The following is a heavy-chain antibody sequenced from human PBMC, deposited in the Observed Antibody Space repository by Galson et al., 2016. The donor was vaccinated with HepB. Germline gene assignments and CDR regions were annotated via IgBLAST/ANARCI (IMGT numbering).Heavy chain of an antibody. CDR1: GFTFSSYG. CDR3: AKDNYYGTGSYYPYKYYGMDV. V-gene: IGHV3-30*18. Sequence: SLRLSCAASGFTFSSYGMHWVRQAPGKGLEWVAVISYDGSDKYYADSVRGRFSISRDNAKNSLYLQMNSLRAEDTAVYYCAKDNYYGTGSYYPYKYYGMDVWGQGTTVTVSS. CDR2: ISYDGSDK. J-gene: IGHJ6*02. D-gene: IGHD3-10*01.